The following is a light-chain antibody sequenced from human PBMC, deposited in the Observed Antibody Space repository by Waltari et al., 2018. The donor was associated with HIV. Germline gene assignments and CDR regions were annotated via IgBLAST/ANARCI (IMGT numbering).Light chain of an antibody. Sequence: IVLTQSPGTLSLSPGERSTLSCRASQSVSSSYLAWYPQKPGQAPRLLIYGASSRATGIPDRFSGSGSGTDFTLTISRLEPEDFAVYYCQQYGGSPPITFGQGTRLEIK. CDR2: GAS. J-gene: IGKJ5*01. V-gene: IGKV3-20*01. CDR3: QQYGGSPPIT. CDR1: QSVSSSY.